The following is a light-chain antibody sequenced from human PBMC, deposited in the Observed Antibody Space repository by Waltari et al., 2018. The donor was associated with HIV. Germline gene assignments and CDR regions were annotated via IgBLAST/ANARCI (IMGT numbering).Light chain of an antibody. V-gene: IGKV1-5*03. CDR1: QSIGTY. CDR2: SAS. CDR3: QEYNGYPWT. Sequence: DIQMTQSPSTLSASIGDRVTITCRASQSIGTYLAWFQQTPGKAPKLLIYSASTLQSGVPSRFSGSGSGTEFTLTISSLQPDDFATYVCQEYNGYPWTFGQGTKVEIK. J-gene: IGKJ1*01.